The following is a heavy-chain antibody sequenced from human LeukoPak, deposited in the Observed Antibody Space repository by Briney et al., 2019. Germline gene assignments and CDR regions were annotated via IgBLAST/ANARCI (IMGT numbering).Heavy chain of an antibody. CDR1: GFTFSSYS. D-gene: IGHD2-15*01. Sequence: PGGSLRLSCAASGFTFSSYSMNWVRQAPGKGLGWVSYISSSSSTIYYADSVKGRFTVSRDNAKNSLYLQMNSLRAENTALYYCARAVLYCSGGSCYSPRGLDYWGQGTLVTASS. J-gene: IGHJ4*02. CDR2: ISSSSSTI. CDR3: ARAVLYCSGGSCYSPRGLDY. V-gene: IGHV3-48*01.